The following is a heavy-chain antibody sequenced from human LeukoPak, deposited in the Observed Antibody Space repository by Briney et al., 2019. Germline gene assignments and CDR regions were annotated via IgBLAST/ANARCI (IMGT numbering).Heavy chain of an antibody. J-gene: IGHJ5*02. CDR3: ARGGSSSWYRGNWFDP. V-gene: IGHV4-59*12. CDR2: IYYSGST. Sequence: SETLSLTCTVSGGSISSYYWSWIRQPPGKGLEWIGYIYYSGSTNYNPSLKSRVTISVDTSKNQFSLKLSSVTAADTAVYYCARGGSSSWYRGNWFDPWGQGTLVTVSS. CDR1: GGSISSYY. D-gene: IGHD6-13*01.